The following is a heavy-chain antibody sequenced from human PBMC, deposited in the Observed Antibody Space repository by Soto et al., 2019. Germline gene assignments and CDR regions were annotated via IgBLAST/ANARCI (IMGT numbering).Heavy chain of an antibody. D-gene: IGHD1-20*01. CDR3: ARASMYIWNDH. J-gene: IGHJ5*02. V-gene: IGHV1-8*01. CDR2: VNPSSGNT. Sequence: QVQLVQSGAEVKRPGASVKVSCEASGYTFTTYDINWVRQASGQGLEWLGCVNPSSGNTVYAQKFHGRFTMTRDTSISPAYMEVSSLKSDATAIYYCARASMYIWNDHWGQGTLVTVSS. CDR1: GYTFTTYD.